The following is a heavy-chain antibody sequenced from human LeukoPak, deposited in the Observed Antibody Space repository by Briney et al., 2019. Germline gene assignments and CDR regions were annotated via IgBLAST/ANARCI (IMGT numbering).Heavy chain of an antibody. D-gene: IGHD3-16*02. CDR2: ISDYNGNT. CDR3: ARDRAGDYVWGSYRNFDY. J-gene: IGHJ4*02. Sequence: ASVKVSCKASGYTFTSYGISWVRQAPGQGLEWMGWISDYNGNTNYAQKLQGRVTMTTDTSTSTAYMELRSLRSDDTAVYYCARDRAGDYVWGSYRNFDYWGQGTLVTVSS. V-gene: IGHV1-18*01. CDR1: GYTFTSYG.